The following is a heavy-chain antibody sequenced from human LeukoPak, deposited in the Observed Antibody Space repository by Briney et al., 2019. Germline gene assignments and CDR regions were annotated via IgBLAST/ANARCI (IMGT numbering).Heavy chain of an antibody. D-gene: IGHD2-2*01. J-gene: IGHJ5*02. CDR3: ASDAFYCSSTSCYDH. CDR2: ISTSASAV. CDR1: GFTLSSYS. Sequence: GGSLSLSCAASGFTLSSYSMNWVPQAPGKGLEWISYISTSASAVYYADSVKGRFTISRDNAKTSLYLQMNSLRAEDTAVYYCASDAFYCSSTSCYDHWGQGTLVPVSS. V-gene: IGHV3-48*04.